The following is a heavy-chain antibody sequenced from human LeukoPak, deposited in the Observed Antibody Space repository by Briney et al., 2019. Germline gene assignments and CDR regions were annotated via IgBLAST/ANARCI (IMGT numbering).Heavy chain of an antibody. Sequence: SETLSLTCAVYGGSFSGYYCSWIRQPPGKGLEWIGEINHSGSTNYNPSLKSRVTISVDTSKNQFSLKLSSVTAADTAVYYCARTDRFQAFDIWGQGKMVTVSS. V-gene: IGHV4-34*01. CDR3: ARTDRFQAFDI. CDR2: INHSGST. J-gene: IGHJ3*02. CDR1: GGSFSGYY.